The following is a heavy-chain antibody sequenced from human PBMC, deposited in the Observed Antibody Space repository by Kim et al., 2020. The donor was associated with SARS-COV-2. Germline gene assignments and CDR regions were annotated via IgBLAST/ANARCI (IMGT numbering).Heavy chain of an antibody. CDR3: ASGFQNSGSYSAFDI. V-gene: IGHV1-69*01. D-gene: IGHD1-26*01. Sequence: QKFQGRVTITADESTSTAYMELSSLRSEDTAMYYCASGFQNSGSYSAFDIWGQGTMVTVSS. J-gene: IGHJ3*02.